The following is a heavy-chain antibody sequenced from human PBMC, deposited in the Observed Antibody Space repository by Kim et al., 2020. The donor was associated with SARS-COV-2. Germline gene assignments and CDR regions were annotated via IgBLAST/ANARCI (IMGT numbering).Heavy chain of an antibody. CDR3: AKDQGPVGELLSFDY. J-gene: IGHJ4*02. V-gene: IGHV3-23*01. D-gene: IGHD3-10*01. CDR2: ISGSGGST. CDR1: GFTFSSYA. Sequence: GGSLRLSCAASGFTFSSYAMSWVRQAPGKGLEWVSAISGSGGSTYYADSVKGRFTISRDNSKNTLYLQMNSLRAEDTAVYYCAKDQGPVGELLSFDYWGQGTLVTVSS.